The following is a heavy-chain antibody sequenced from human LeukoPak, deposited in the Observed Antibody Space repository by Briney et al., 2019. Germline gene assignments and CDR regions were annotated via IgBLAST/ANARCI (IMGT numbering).Heavy chain of an antibody. CDR1: GFTVSSNY. CDR2: IYSGGST. Sequence: PGGSLRLSCAASGFTVSSNYMSWVRQAPGKGLEWVSLIYSGGSTYYTDSAKGRFIISRDNSKNTLYLQMNSLRVEDTAVYYCARDLRDDYGDWRGYWGQGTLVTVSS. CDR3: ARDLRDDYGDWRGY. V-gene: IGHV3-53*01. J-gene: IGHJ4*02. D-gene: IGHD4-17*01.